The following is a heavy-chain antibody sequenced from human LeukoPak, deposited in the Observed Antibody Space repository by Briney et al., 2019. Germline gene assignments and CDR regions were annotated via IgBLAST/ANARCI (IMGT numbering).Heavy chain of an antibody. D-gene: IGHD6-13*01. CDR2: INHSGST. CDR3: ARANSPGYSSSWYVDY. CDR1: GGSFSGYY. V-gene: IGHV4-34*01. Sequence: SETLSLTCAVYGGSFSGYYWSWIRQPPRKGLELIGEINHSGSTNYNPSLKSRVTISVDTSNNQFSLKLSSVTAADTAVYYCARANSPGYSSSWYVDYWGQGTLVTVSS. J-gene: IGHJ4*02.